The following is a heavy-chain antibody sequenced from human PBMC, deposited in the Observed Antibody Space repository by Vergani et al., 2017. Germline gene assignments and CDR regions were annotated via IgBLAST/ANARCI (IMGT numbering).Heavy chain of an antibody. CDR3: ARDRGEPTGSDAFDI. Sequence: QVQLVQSGAGVKKPGASVTVFCKASGYPFTSYYMHWVRQAPGQGLEWMGIINPSGGSTSYAQKFQGRVTMTRDTSTSTVYMELSSLRSEDTAVYYCARDRGEPTGSDAFDIWGQGTMVTVSS. CDR1: GYPFTSYY. J-gene: IGHJ3*02. CDR2: INPSGGST. D-gene: IGHD3-10*01. V-gene: IGHV1-46*01.